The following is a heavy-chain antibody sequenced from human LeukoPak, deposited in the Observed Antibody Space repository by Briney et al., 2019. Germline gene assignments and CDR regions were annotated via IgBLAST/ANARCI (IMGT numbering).Heavy chain of an antibody. J-gene: IGHJ5*02. D-gene: IGHD4-11*01. CDR3: VKDLRGTTSS. CDR2: FSSSGGT. Sequence: GGSLRLSCAASGFTFSSYPMTWVRQAPAKGLEWVSVFSSSGGTFYAESVKGRFTISRDNSKNTLYLQMNGLRAEDTAVYYCVKDLRGTTSSWGQGTLVTVSS. V-gene: IGHV3-23*01. CDR1: GFTFSSYP.